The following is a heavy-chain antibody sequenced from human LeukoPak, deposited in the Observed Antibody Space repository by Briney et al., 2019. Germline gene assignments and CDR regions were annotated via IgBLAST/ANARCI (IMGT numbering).Heavy chain of an antibody. CDR2: IKLDGSEK. J-gene: IGHJ4*02. CDR3: ARNMASYPFDY. D-gene: IGHD5-24*01. V-gene: IGHV3-7*01. Sequence: QSGGSLRLSCAASGFTFSNYWMSWVRQAPGKGLEWVASIKLDGSEKYYVDSATGRFTVSRDNAKNSLYLQMNSLRAEDTAVYSCARNMASYPFDYWGQGTLVTVSS. CDR1: GFTFSNYW.